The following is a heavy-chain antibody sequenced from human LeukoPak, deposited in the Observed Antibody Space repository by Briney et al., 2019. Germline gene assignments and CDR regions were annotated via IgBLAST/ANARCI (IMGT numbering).Heavy chain of an antibody. D-gene: IGHD4-23*01. Sequence: GGSLRLSCEASAFTFSSYWMSWVRQAPGKGLEWVANIKEDGSEINYVDSVKGRFTISRDNAKNSLFLQMNSLRVEDTAVYYCARDRGYSSFDYWGQGTLVTVS. CDR1: AFTFSSYW. CDR3: ARDRGYSSFDY. V-gene: IGHV3-7*01. CDR2: IKEDGSEI. J-gene: IGHJ4*02.